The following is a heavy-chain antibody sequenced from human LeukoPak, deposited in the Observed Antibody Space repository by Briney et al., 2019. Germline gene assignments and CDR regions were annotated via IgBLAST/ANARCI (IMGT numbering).Heavy chain of an antibody. CDR3: ARGPELETKYRHSDY. D-gene: IGHD1-1*01. Sequence: PGGSLRLSCAASGFTFSSYAMSWVRQAPGKGLEWVANIKQDGSEKNYVDSVKGRFTISRDNAKNSLYMEMNSLRAEDTAVYYCARGPELETKYRHSDYWGQGTLVTAFS. V-gene: IGHV3-7*01. CDR1: GFTFSSYA. CDR2: IKQDGSEK. J-gene: IGHJ4*02.